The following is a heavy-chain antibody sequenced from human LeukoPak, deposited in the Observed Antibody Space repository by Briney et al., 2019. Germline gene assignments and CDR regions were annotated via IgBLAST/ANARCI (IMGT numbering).Heavy chain of an antibody. D-gene: IGHD6-19*01. V-gene: IGHV1-2*02. Sequence: AASVKVSCKASGYTLTGYYIHWVRQAPGQGLEWMGWINPTSGGTKYAQKFQGRVTMTRDTSISTAYMELSRLRADDTAVFYCARGGSAWDNPFEYWSQRTLVTVSS. CDR2: INPTSGGT. J-gene: IGHJ4*02. CDR1: GYTLTGYY. CDR3: ARGGSAWDNPFEY.